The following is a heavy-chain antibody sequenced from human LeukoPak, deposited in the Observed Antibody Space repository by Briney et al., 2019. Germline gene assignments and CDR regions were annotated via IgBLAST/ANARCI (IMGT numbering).Heavy chain of an antibody. V-gene: IGHV1-69*05. CDR1: GGTFSSYA. D-gene: IGHD3-16*01. Sequence: ASVKVSCKASGGTFSSYAISWVRQAPGQGLEWMGGIIPIFGTANYAQKFQGRVTITTDESTSTAYMEPSSLRSEDTAVYYCARGMGVNEYYFDYWGQGTLVTVSS. CDR2: IIPIFGTA. J-gene: IGHJ4*02. CDR3: ARGMGVNEYYFDY.